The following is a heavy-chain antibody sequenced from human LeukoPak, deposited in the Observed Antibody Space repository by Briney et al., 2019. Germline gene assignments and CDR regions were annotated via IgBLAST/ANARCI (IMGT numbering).Heavy chain of an antibody. D-gene: IGHD6-6*01. V-gene: IGHV4-59*01. CDR3: ARGRQLVWFDP. CDR2: IYYSGGT. CDR1: GGSISSYY. J-gene: IGHJ5*02. Sequence: ASETLSLTCTVSGGSISSYYWSWIRQPPGKGLVWIAYIYYSGGTNYNPSLKSRVTISVDTSKNQFSLKLSSVTAADTAVYYCARGRQLVWFDPWGQGTLVTVSS.